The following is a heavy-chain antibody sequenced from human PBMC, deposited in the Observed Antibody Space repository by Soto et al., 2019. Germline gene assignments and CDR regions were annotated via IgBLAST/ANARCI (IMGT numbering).Heavy chain of an antibody. J-gene: IGHJ5*02. D-gene: IGHD2-15*01. CDR2: ISAYNGNT. V-gene: IGHV1-18*04. CDR3: AGRYCSGGSCERWFDP. Sequence: ASVKVSCKASGYTFTGYYMHWVRQAPGQGLEWMGWISAYNGNTNYAQKLQGRVTMTTDTSTSTAYMELRSLRSDDTAVYYCAGRYCSGGSCERWFDPWGQGTLVTVSS. CDR1: GYTFTGYY.